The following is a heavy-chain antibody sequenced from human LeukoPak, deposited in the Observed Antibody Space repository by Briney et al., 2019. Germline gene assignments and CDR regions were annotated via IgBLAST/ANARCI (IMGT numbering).Heavy chain of an antibody. V-gene: IGHV4-39*07. J-gene: IGHJ4*02. Sequence: SETLSLTCTVSGGSISSSSYYWGWIRQPPGKGLEWIGSIYYSGSTYYNPSLKSRVTISVDTSKNQFSLKLSSVTAADTAVYYCARSVFDMIVPDDYWGQGTLVTVSS. CDR1: GGSISSSSYY. D-gene: IGHD3-22*01. CDR3: ARSVFDMIVPDDY. CDR2: IYYSGST.